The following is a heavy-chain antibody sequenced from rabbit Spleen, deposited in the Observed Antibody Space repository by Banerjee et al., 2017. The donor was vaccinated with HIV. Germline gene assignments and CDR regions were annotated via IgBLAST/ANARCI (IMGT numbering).Heavy chain of an antibody. CDR1: GFDFSRNYD. J-gene: IGHJ4*01. CDR2: IAGSSSGFT. D-gene: IGHD1-1*01. V-gene: IGHV1S45*01. Sequence: QEQLEESGGGLVKPEGSLTLTCKASGFDFSRNYDMCWVRQAPGKGLEWISCIAGSSSGFTYSATWAKGRFPISRTSSTTVTLRMTSLTAADTATYFCARDLVGVIGWNFYLWGPGTLVTVS. CDR3: ARDLVGVIGWNFYL.